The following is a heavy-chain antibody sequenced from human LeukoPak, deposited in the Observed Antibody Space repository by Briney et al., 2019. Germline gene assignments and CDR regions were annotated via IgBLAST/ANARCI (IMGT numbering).Heavy chain of an antibody. J-gene: IGHJ4*02. CDR2: ISYDGTIQ. V-gene: IGHV3-30*04. D-gene: IGHD2-15*01. CDR3: TRGRWWLPY. Sequence: GGSLRLSCAASGFTFSDFALHWVRQAPGKGLEWVAVISYDGTIQYYGESVKGRFTISRDDSKSTVYLQLNSLRHDDTGIYYCTRGRWWLPYWGQGTMVTVSS. CDR1: GFTFSDFA.